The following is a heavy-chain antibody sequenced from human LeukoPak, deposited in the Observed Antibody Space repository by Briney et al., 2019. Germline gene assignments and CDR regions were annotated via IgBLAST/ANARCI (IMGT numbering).Heavy chain of an antibody. D-gene: IGHD3-10*02. J-gene: IGHJ6*04. V-gene: IGHV3-48*03. Sequence: GGSLSLSGAASGFTSSGYKMTWVAQGPGKGLEGVSYISSSGSTIYYADSVKGRFTISRDNAKNSLYLQMNSLRAEDTAVYYCAELGITMIGGVWGKGTTVTISS. CDR1: GFTSSGYK. CDR3: AELGITMIGGV. CDR2: ISSSGSTI.